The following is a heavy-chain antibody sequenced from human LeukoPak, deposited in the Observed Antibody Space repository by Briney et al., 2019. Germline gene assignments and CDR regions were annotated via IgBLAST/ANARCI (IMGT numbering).Heavy chain of an antibody. Sequence: TGGSLRLSCTVSGFTVSSNSMSWVRQAPGKGLEWVSFIYSDNTHYSDSVKGRFTISRDNSKNTLYLQMNSLRAEDTAVYYCARRASAYSHPYDYWGQGTLVTVSS. CDR3: ARRASAYSHPYDY. D-gene: IGHD4/OR15-4a*01. J-gene: IGHJ4*02. V-gene: IGHV3-53*01. CDR2: IYSDNT. CDR1: GFTVSSNS.